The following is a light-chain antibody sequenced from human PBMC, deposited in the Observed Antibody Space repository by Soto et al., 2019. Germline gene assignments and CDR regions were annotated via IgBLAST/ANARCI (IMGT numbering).Light chain of an antibody. CDR1: QSVSSTY. J-gene: IGKJ1*01. CDR3: QQYGSSGT. V-gene: IGKV3-20*01. Sequence: EIVLTQSPGTLSLSPGERATLSCRASQSVSSTYIAWYQQNPGQAPRLLIYGASNRATGIPDRFSGSGSGTDFTLTISRLEPEDFAVYYCQQYGSSGTFGQGTKVDIK. CDR2: GAS.